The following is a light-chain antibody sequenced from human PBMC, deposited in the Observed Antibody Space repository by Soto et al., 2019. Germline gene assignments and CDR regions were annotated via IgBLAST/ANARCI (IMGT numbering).Light chain of an antibody. V-gene: IGKV1-6*01. CDR1: QDIRND. J-gene: IGKJ1*01. CDR2: AAS. Sequence: AIQMTQSPSSLSASVGDRITITCRASQDIRNDLGWVQQKPGKAPKLLIYAASELQSGVPSRFSGSGPGTDFTLTITNLQPEDFATYYCLQDYNYPWTFGQGTKVDIK. CDR3: LQDYNYPWT.